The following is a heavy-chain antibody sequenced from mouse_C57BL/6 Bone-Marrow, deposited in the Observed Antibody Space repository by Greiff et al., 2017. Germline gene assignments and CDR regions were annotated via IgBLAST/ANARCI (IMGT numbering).Heavy chain of an antibody. Sequence: VQLQQSGAELVRPGASVTLSCTASGFNIKDDYIHWVKQRPEQGLEWIGWIDPEIGDTEYASKFQGKATITSDTSSNTAYLQLSSLTSEDTAVYYCSAYDGNYFDVWGQGTPLTVAS. D-gene: IGHD2-3*01. CDR3: SAYDGNYFDV. CDR2: IDPEIGDT. CDR1: GFNIKDDY. J-gene: IGHJ2*01. V-gene: IGHV14-4*01.